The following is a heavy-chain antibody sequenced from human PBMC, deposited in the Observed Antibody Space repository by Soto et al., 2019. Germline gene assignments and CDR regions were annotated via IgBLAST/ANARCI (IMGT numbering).Heavy chain of an antibody. J-gene: IGHJ6*02. D-gene: IGHD2-2*02. V-gene: IGHV3-30*18. CDR1: GFTFSSYG. Sequence: PGGSLRLSCAASGFTFSSYGMHWVRQAPGKGLEWVAVISYDGSNKYYADSVKSRFTISRDNSKNTLYLQMNSLRAEDTAVYYCAKGQLGYCSSTSCYIGYYYYYGMDVWGQGTTVTV. CDR2: ISYDGSNK. CDR3: AKGQLGYCSSTSCYIGYYYYYGMDV.